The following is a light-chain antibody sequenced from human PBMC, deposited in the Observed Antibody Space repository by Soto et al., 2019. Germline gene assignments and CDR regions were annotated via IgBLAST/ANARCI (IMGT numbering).Light chain of an antibody. CDR2: AAS. CDR1: QGISNY. V-gene: IGKV1-27*01. Sequence: DIQMTQSPSTLSGSVGDRVTITCRASQGISNYIAWYQLKPGKVPNLLIYAASTLQSGVPSRFSGSGSGTDFTLTISSLQSEDVATYYCQKYNSAPLWAFGQGTKVDIK. CDR3: QKYNSAPLWA. J-gene: IGKJ1*01.